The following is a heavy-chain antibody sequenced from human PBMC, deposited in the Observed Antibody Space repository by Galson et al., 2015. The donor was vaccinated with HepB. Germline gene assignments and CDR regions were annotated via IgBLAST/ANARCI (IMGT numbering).Heavy chain of an antibody. CDR3: AREPEAPIRQYPNAFDI. Sequence: SVKVSCKASGYTFTSYYMHWVRQAPGQGLEWMGIINPSGGSTSYAQKFQGRVTMTRDTSTSTVYMELSSLRSEDTAVYYCAREPEAPIRQYPNAFDIWGQGTMVTVSS. CDR2: INPSGGST. D-gene: IGHD2-2*01. V-gene: IGHV1-46*01. J-gene: IGHJ3*02. CDR1: GYTFTSYY.